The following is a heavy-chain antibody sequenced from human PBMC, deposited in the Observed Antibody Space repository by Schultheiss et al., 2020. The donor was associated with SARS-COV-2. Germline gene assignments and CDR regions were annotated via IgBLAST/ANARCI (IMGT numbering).Heavy chain of an antibody. D-gene: IGHD6-13*01. V-gene: IGHV4-39*01. CDR3: ARQAGYSSSWYFSFDY. CDR2: IYYSGST. CDR1: GGSISSYY. Sequence: SETLSLTCTVSGGSISSYYWGWIRQPPGKGLEWIGSIYYSGSTYYNPSLKSRVTISVDTSKNQFSLKLSSVTAADTAVYYCARQAGYSSSWYFSFDYWGQGTLVTVSS. J-gene: IGHJ4*02.